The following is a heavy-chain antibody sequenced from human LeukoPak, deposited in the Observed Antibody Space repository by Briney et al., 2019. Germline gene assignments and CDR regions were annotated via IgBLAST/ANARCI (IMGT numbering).Heavy chain of an antibody. D-gene: IGHD3-10*01. J-gene: IGHJ6*02. Sequence: GGSLRLSCTTSGFNFRAYWMGWVRQAPGMGLEWVAVIWYDGSNKYYADSVKGRFTISRDNSKNTLYLQMNSLRPEDTAVYYCAKDRVRGVIHHYYGLDVWGQGTTVTVSS. CDR3: AKDRVRGVIHHYYGLDV. CDR2: IWYDGSNK. CDR1: GFNFRAYW. V-gene: IGHV3-30*02.